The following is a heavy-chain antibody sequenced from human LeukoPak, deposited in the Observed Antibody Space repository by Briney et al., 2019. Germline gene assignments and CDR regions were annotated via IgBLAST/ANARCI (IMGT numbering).Heavy chain of an antibody. D-gene: IGHD5-18*01. CDR2: INTRTGHI. CDR1: GFTFSSYC. Sequence: KTGGSLRLSCAASGFTFSSYCMNWVRQAPGKGLEWVSSINTRTGHIYYADSVKGRFTISRGNAKNSLYLQMNSLRAEDTAVYYCANGAYGWTWIQLWPPTFEDYWSQGTLVTVSS. V-gene: IGHV3-21*04. CDR3: ANGAYGWTWIQLWPPTFEDY. J-gene: IGHJ4*02.